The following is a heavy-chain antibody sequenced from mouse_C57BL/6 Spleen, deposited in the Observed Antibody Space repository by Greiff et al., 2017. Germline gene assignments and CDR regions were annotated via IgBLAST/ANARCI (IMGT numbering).Heavy chain of an antibody. CDR1: GYTFTSYW. D-gene: IGHD2-5*01. V-gene: IGHV1-72*01. Sequence: QVQLQQPGAELVKPGASVKLSCKASGYTFTSYWMHWVKQRPGRGLEWIGRIDPNRGGTKYNEKFKSKATLTVDKPSSTAYMHLSSLTSEDSAVYYCARSDPLYSNYLYAMDYWGQGTSVTVSS. CDR2: IDPNRGGT. J-gene: IGHJ4*01. CDR3: ARSDPLYSNYLYAMDY.